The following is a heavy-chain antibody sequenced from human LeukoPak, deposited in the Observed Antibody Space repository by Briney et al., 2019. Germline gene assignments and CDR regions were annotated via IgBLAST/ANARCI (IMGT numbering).Heavy chain of an antibody. D-gene: IGHD3-22*01. CDR3: ARGERWSYYDSSLDY. Sequence: PGGSLRLSCAASGFTFSSYAMHWVRQAPGKGLEWVAVISYDGSNKYYADSVKGRFTISRDNSKNTLYLQVNSLRAEDTAVYYCARGERWSYYDSSLDYWGQGTLVTVSS. J-gene: IGHJ4*02. CDR2: ISYDGSNK. V-gene: IGHV3-30-3*01. CDR1: GFTFSSYA.